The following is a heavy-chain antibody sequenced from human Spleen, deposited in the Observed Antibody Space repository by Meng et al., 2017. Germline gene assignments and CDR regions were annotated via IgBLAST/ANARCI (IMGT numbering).Heavy chain of an antibody. Sequence: QVWLGQSGAEVKKPGASVKVSCKASGYTFTSYYMHWVRQAPGQGLEWMGWINTNTGNPTYAQGFTGRFVFSLDTSVSKAYLQISSLKAEDTAVYYCARPHLPYYYDSSGYYSDYWGQGTLVTVSS. CDR1: GYTFTSYY. CDR2: INTNTGNP. CDR3: ARPHLPYYYDSSGYYSDY. J-gene: IGHJ4*02. D-gene: IGHD3-22*01. V-gene: IGHV7-4-1*02.